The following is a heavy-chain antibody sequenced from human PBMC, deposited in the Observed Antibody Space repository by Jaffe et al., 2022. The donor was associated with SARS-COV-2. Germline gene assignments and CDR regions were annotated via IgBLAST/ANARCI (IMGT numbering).Heavy chain of an antibody. V-gene: IGHV4-39*01. D-gene: IGHD2-15*01. CDR2: ISYSGNT. CDR3: ARRGGYCSGSNCYSRDWFDP. Sequence: QLQLQESGPGLVKPSETLSLTCTVSGVSVSSMSYYWGWIRMPPGKGLECIGSISYSGNTFSNPSLKSRVTISLDTSKNQVSLKLNSVTAADTAVYYCARRGGYCSGSNCYSRDWFDPWGPGTLVTVSS. CDR1: GVSVSSMSYY. J-gene: IGHJ5*02.